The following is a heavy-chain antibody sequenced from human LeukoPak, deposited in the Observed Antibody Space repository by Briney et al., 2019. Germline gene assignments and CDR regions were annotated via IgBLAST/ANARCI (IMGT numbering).Heavy chain of an antibody. CDR2: INGDASRT. J-gene: IGHJ4*02. CDR1: GHTLSGYW. V-gene: IGHV3-74*01. D-gene: IGHD5-18*01. Sequence: GGTLRLSCAASGHTLSGYWMHWVRQAPGKGLVWVSRINGDASRTSYADSVKGRFTISRDNANSALDLQMNSLRVEDSAVYYCARARGNTYGYFEYWGQGTLVTVSS. CDR3: ARARGNTYGYFEY.